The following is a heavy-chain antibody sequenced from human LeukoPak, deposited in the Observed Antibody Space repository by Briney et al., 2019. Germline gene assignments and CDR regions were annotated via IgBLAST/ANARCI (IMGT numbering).Heavy chain of an antibody. Sequence: GESLKISCKGSGYSFTSYWIGWVRQMPGKGLEWMGIIYPGDSDTRYSPSFQGQVPLSADKYISTAYLHWSSLKASATAMYYCARHARFNSYYMDVWGKGTTVTVSS. J-gene: IGHJ6*03. CDR3: ARHARFNSYYMDV. D-gene: IGHD3-16*01. V-gene: IGHV5-51*01. CDR2: IYPGDSDT. CDR1: GYSFTSYW.